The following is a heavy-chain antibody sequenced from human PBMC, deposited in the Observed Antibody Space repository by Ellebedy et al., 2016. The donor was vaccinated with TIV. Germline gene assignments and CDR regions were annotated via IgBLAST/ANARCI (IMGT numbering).Heavy chain of an antibody. CDR1: GFTFSNYS. CDR3: ANEEGYNECFDY. Sequence: GESLKISCAASGFTFSNYSMNWVRQAPGKGLEWVSTINGSGGSTFYADSVKGRFTITSDNSKNTQFLQMKSLRSEDTAVYSRANEEGYNECFDYWGQGTLVTVSS. J-gene: IGHJ4*02. D-gene: IGHD5-24*01. V-gene: IGHV3-23*01. CDR2: INGSGGST.